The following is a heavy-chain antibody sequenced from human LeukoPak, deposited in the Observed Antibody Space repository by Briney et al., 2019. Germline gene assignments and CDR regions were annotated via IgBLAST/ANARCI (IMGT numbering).Heavy chain of an antibody. CDR3: AKARDSSGWYGFDY. D-gene: IGHD6-19*01. CDR2: ISGSGGST. CDR1: GFTFSSYA. V-gene: IGHV3-23*01. J-gene: IGHJ4*02. Sequence: GGSLRLSCAASGFTFSSYAKSWVRQAPGKGLEWVSAISGSGGSTYYVDSVKGRFTISRDNSKNTLYLQMNSLRAEDTAVYYCAKARDSSGWYGFDYWGQGTLVTVSS.